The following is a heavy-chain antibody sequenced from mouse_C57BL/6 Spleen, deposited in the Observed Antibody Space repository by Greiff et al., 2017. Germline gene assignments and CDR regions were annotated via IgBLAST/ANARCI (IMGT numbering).Heavy chain of an antibody. CDR1: GYSFTGYY. CDR3: ARADDGYDAYWYFDV. V-gene: IGHV1-42*01. CDR2: INPSTGGT. D-gene: IGHD2-2*01. J-gene: IGHJ1*03. Sequence: VQLQQSGPELVKPGASVKISCKASGYSFTGYYMNWVKQSPEKSLEWIGEINPSTGGTTYNQKFKAKATLTVDKSSSTAYMQLKSLTSEDSAVYYCARADDGYDAYWYFDVWGTGTTVTVSS.